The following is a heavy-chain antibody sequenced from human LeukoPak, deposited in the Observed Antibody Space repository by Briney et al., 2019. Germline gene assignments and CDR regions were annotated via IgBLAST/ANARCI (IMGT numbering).Heavy chain of an antibody. D-gene: IGHD1-14*01. J-gene: IGHJ4*02. Sequence: SQTLSLTCGISGDSVSSNTGAWNWIRQSPSRGLEWLGKTYYGSKWNNDYAVSVKDRITINPDASKDQFSLQLNSVTPEDTAVYYCAREVFKYGRFYFDYWGQGTPVTVSS. V-gene: IGHV6-1*01. CDR1: GDSVSSNTGA. CDR2: TYYGSKWNN. CDR3: AREVFKYGRFYFDY.